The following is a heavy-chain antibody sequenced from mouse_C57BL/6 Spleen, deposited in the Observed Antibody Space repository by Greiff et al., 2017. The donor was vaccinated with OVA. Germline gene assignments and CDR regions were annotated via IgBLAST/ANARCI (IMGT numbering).Heavy chain of an antibody. Sequence: EVQLQQSGPGLVKPSQSLSLTCSVTGYSITSGYYWNWIRQFPGNKLEWMGYISYDGSNNYNPSLKNRISITRDTSKNQFFLKLNSVTTEDTATYYCASGTGTDYFDYWGQGTTLTVSS. CDR1: GYSITSGYY. J-gene: IGHJ2*01. CDR3: ASGTGTDYFDY. CDR2: ISYDGSN. D-gene: IGHD4-1*01. V-gene: IGHV3-6*01.